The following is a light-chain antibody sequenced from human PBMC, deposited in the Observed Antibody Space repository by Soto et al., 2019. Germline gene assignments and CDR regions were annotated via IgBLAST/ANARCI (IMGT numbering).Light chain of an antibody. CDR1: QSVSSY. V-gene: IGKV3-11*01. CDR3: QQRYNWPLT. CDR2: DAS. Sequence: EIVLTQSPATLSLSPGERATLSCRASQSVSSYLDWYQQKFGQAPRLLIYDASNRATGIPARFSGSGSATDFTLTISSLEPEDFAIYYCQQRYNWPLTFGQGTKVEIK. J-gene: IGKJ1*01.